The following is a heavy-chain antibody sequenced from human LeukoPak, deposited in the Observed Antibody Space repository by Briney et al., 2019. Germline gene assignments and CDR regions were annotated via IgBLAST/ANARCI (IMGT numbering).Heavy chain of an antibody. CDR3: ARTKVGATFNPDAFDI. J-gene: IGHJ3*02. CDR1: GFSLSTSGVG. Sequence: LKESGPTLVKPTQTLTLTCTFSGFSLSTSGVGVGWIRQPPGKALEWLALIYWNDDKRYSPSLKSRLTITKDTSKNQVVLTMTNMDPVDTATYYCARTKVGATFNPDAFDIWGQGTMVTVSS. D-gene: IGHD1-26*01. CDR2: IYWNDDK. V-gene: IGHV2-5*01.